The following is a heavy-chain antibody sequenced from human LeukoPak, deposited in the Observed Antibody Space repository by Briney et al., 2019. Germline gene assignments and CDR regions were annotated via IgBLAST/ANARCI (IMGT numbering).Heavy chain of an antibody. CDR2: IKGDGSET. Sequence: GGSLRLFCAASGFTFSDCWMHWVRQVPGKGLVWVSRIKGDGSETNYADSVKGRFTISRDNAKNTLFLQMNSLRVEDTAVYYCVRGQIGVSVIVHWGQGTLVTVSS. CDR3: VRGQIGVSVIVH. CDR1: GFTFSDCW. J-gene: IGHJ5*02. D-gene: IGHD3-22*01. V-gene: IGHV3-74*01.